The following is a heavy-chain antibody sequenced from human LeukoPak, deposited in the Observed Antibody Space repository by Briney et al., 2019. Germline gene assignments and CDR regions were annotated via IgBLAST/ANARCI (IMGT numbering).Heavy chain of an antibody. CDR2: INPNSGGT. Sequence: ASVKVSCKASGYTFTDYSMYWVRQAPGQGLEWMGRINPNSGGTNYAQKFQGRVTMTRDTSISTAYMELSRLRSDDTAVYYCARVHCSSTSCYYMDVWGKGTTVTVSS. V-gene: IGHV1-2*06. CDR3: ARVHCSSTSCYYMDV. D-gene: IGHD2-2*01. CDR1: GYTFTDYS. J-gene: IGHJ6*03.